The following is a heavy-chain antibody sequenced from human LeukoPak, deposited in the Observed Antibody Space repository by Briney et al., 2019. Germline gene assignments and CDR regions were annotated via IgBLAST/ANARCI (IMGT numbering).Heavy chain of an antibody. CDR1: GYRFTNYW. J-gene: IGHJ4*02. V-gene: IGHV5-51*01. D-gene: IGHD5-18*01. Sequence: GESLKISCKGSGYRFTNYWIGWVRQMPGKGLEWMGIIHPCDSGTRYSPSFQGQVTMSVDESHTPAYLQWSSLRASYSAIYYCARGGSYRYGSSDYWGQGTLVTVSS. CDR2: IHPCDSGT. CDR3: ARGGSYRYGSSDY.